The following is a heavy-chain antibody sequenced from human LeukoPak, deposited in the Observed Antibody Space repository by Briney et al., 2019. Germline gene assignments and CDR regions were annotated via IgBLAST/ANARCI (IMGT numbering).Heavy chain of an antibody. D-gene: IGHD2-15*01. CDR2: INHSGST. J-gene: IGHJ6*02. CDR1: GGSFSGYY. V-gene: IGHV4-34*01. CDR3: ARDPPPDSDIVVVVADWDNYYYGMDV. Sequence: SETLSLTCAVYGGSFSGYYWSWIRQPPGKGLEWIGEINHSGSTNYNPSLKSRVTISVDTSKNQFSLKLSSVTAADTAVYYCARDPPPDSDIVVVVADWDNYYYGMDVWGQGTTVTVSS.